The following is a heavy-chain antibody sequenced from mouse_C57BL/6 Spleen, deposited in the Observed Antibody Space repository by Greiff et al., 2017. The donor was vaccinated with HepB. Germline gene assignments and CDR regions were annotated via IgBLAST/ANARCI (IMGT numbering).Heavy chain of an antibody. V-gene: IGHV7-3*01. J-gene: IGHJ2*01. Sequence: EVQGVESGGGLVQPGGSLSLSCAASGFTFTDYYMSWVRQPPGKALEWLGFIRKKANGYTTEYSASVKGRFTISRDNSQSILYLQMNALRAEDSATYSCARGSLGDGFDYWGQGTTLTVSS. D-gene: IGHD3-1*01. CDR3: ARGSLGDGFDY. CDR1: GFTFTDYY. CDR2: IRKKANGYTT.